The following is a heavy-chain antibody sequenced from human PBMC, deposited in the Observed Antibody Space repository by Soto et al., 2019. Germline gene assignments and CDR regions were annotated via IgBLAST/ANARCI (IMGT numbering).Heavy chain of an antibody. J-gene: IGHJ4*02. CDR3: ARGSGRSSGYVIYFGSGRTFDY. CDR1: GGSFSGYY. D-gene: IGHD5-12*01. CDR2: INHSGST. V-gene: IGHV4-34*01. Sequence: QVQLQQWGAGLLKPSETLSLTCAVYGGSFSGYYWSWIRQPPGKGLEWIGEINHSGSTNYNPSLKSRVTISVDTSKNQFSLKLSSVTAADTAVYYCARGSGRSSGYVIYFGSGRTFDYWGQGTLVTVSS.